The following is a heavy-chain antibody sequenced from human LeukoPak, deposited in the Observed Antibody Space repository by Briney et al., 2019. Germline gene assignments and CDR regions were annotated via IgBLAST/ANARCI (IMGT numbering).Heavy chain of an antibody. CDR1: GGSISSSSYY. V-gene: IGHV4-39*07. CDR2: IYYSGST. D-gene: IGHD5-18*01. Sequence: SETLSLTCTVSGGSISSSSYYWGWIRQPPGKGLEWIGSIYYSGSTYYNPSLKSRVTISVDTSKNQFSLKLSSVTAADTAVYYCARDGSGYSYGHVDYWGQGTLVTVSS. J-gene: IGHJ4*02. CDR3: ARDGSGYSYGHVDY.